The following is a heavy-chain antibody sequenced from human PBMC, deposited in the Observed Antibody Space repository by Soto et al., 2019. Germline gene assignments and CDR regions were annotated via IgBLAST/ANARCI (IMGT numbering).Heavy chain of an antibody. CDR3: ARENGFDRRGAFDI. J-gene: IGHJ3*02. CDR1: DGSISSGGYS. Sequence: QLQLQESGSGLVKPSQTLSLTCAVSDGSISSGGYSWSWIRQPPGKGLEWIGYIYHSGSTYYNPSLKSRVTISVDRPKNQFSLKLSSVTAADTAVYYCARENGFDRRGAFDIWGQGTMVTVSS. V-gene: IGHV4-30-2*01. CDR2: IYHSGST. D-gene: IGHD2-8*01.